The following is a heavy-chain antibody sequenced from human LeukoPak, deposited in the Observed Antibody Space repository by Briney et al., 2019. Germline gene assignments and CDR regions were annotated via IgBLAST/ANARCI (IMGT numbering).Heavy chain of an antibody. CDR1: GGSISSGDYY. V-gene: IGHV4-30-4*01. CDR2: IYYSGST. CDR3: ARGHPLLRYFDWLGEEDDAFDI. J-gene: IGHJ3*02. D-gene: IGHD3-9*01. Sequence: SETLSLTCTVSGGSISSGDYYWSWIRQPPGKGLEWIGYIYYSGSTYYNPSLKSRVTISVNTSKNQFSLKLSSVTAADTAVYYCARGHPLLRYFDWLGEEDDAFDIWGQGTMVTVSS.